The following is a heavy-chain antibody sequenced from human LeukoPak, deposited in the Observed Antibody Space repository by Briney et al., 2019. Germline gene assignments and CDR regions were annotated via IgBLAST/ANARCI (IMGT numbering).Heavy chain of an antibody. CDR3: ARHYGP. CDR1: GFTFSGCW. V-gene: IGHV4-39*01. J-gene: IGHJ5*02. Sequence: GSLRLSCAASGFTFSGCWMTWVRRPPGKGLEWIGSIYDSGSTYYNPSLKSRVTISVDTSKNQFSLKLNSVTAADTAVYYCARHYGPWGQGTLVTVSS. D-gene: IGHD3-10*01. CDR2: IYDSGST.